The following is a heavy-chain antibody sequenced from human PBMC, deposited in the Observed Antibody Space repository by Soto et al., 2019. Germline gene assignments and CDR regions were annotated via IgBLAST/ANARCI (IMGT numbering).Heavy chain of an antibody. CDR3: ATYYDILTGYSYLYYCGMDV. D-gene: IGHD3-9*01. Sequence: ASVKVSCKASGYTFTSYAMHWVRQAPGQRLEWMGWINAGNGNTKYSQKFQGRVTITRDTSASTAYMELSSLRSEDTAVYYCATYYDILTGYSYLYYCGMDVWGQGTTVTVSS. CDR2: INAGNGNT. J-gene: IGHJ6*02. V-gene: IGHV1-3*01. CDR1: GYTFTSYA.